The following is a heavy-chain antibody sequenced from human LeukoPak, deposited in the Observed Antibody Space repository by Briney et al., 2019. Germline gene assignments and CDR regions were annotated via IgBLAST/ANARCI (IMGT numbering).Heavy chain of an antibody. CDR2: INPSGGST. V-gene: IGHV1-46*01. J-gene: IGHJ4*02. CDR1: GYTFTSYY. D-gene: IGHD3-22*01. Sequence: ASVKVSCKASGYTFTSYYMHWVRQAPGQGLEWMGIINPSGGSTSYAQKFQGRVTMTRDTSTSTVYMELSSLRSEDTAVYYCARDRYYYDSSGSPLDYWGQGTLVTVSS. CDR3: ARDRYYYDSSGSPLDY.